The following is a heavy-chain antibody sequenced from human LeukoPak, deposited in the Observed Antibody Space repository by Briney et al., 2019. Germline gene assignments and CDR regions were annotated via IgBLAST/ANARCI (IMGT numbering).Heavy chain of an antibody. Sequence: SKTLSLTCTVSGGSISSSSFYWGWIRQPPGKGLEWIGSIYYSGSTYYSPSLKSRVTISVDTSKNQFSLKLNSVTAADTAVYYCARRAAAGPNDAFDIWGQGTMVTVSS. V-gene: IGHV4-39*01. J-gene: IGHJ3*02. CDR3: ARRAAAGPNDAFDI. CDR1: GGSISSSSFY. D-gene: IGHD6-13*01. CDR2: IYYSGST.